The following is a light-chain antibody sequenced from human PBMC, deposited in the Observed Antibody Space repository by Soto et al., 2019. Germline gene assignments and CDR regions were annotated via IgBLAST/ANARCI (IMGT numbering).Light chain of an antibody. Sequence: DIQLTQSPSFLSASVGDRVTITCRASQGIRSYLAWYQQKPGKAPKLLIYAASTFQSGVPSRFSGSGSGTEFTLTISCLQPEDFATYYCQQVNDYPLTFGGGTKVEIK. CDR1: QGIRSY. CDR2: AAS. J-gene: IGKJ4*01. V-gene: IGKV1-9*01. CDR3: QQVNDYPLT.